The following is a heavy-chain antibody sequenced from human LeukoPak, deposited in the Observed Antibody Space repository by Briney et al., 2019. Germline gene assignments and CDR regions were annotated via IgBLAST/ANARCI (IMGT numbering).Heavy chain of an antibody. CDR2: ISGSGGST. J-gene: IGHJ6*02. D-gene: IGHD2-15*01. CDR1: GFTFSSYA. CDR3: AKRRYCSGGSCYSVTYYYYGMDV. Sequence: PGGSLRLSCAASGFTFSSYAMSWVRQAPGKGLEWVSAISGSGGSTYYADSVKGRFTISRDNSKNTLYLQMNSLRAEDTAVYYCAKRRYCSGGSCYSVTYYYYGMDVWGQGTTVTVSS. V-gene: IGHV3-23*01.